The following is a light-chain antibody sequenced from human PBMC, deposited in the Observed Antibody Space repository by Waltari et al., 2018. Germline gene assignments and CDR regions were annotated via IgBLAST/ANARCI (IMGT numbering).Light chain of an antibody. Sequence: EIVMTPSPATLSVSPGGRATLSCRASQSVSSNLAWYQQKPGQAPRLLIYGASTRATGIPARFSGSGSGTEFTLTISSLQSEDFAVYYCQQSSNWPRTFGQGTKVEIK. J-gene: IGKJ1*01. V-gene: IGKV3-15*01. CDR1: QSVSSN. CDR2: GAS. CDR3: QQSSNWPRT.